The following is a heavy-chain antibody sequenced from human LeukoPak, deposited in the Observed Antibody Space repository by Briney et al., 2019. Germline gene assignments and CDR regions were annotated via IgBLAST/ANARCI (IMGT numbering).Heavy chain of an antibody. J-gene: IGHJ4*02. D-gene: IGHD6-19*01. Sequence: SETLSLTCTVSGGSISSYYWSWIRQPPGKGLEWIGYIYYSGSTNYNPSPKSRVTISVDTSKNQFSLKLSSVTAADTAVYYCARQKEYSSGWYYWGQGTLVTVSS. V-gene: IGHV4-59*08. CDR3: ARQKEYSSGWYY. CDR1: GGSISSYY. CDR2: IYYSGST.